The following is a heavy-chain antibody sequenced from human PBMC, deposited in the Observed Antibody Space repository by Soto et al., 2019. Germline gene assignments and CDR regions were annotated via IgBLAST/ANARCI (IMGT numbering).Heavy chain of an antibody. V-gene: IGHV1-46*01. CDR1: GYTFTIYY. CDR2: INPSGGST. D-gene: IGHD2-2*01. CDR3: ALYCSDTTSYDVFDL. J-gene: IGHJ3*01. Sequence: ASVKVSCKASGYTFTIYYMHWVLQAPGQGLEWMGIINPSGGSTSYAQKFQGRVTMTRNTSTSTAYMELSSLRSEDTAVYYCALYCSDTTSYDVFDLWGQGTMVTVSS.